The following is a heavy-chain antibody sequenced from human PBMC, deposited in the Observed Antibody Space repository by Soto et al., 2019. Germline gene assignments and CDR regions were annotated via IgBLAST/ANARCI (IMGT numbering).Heavy chain of an antibody. CDR3: ARDLNLGSFDY. Sequence: PGGSLRLSCAASGFTFSSYSMNWVRQAPGKGLEWVSYISSSSSTIYYADSVKGRFTISRDNAKNSLYLQMNSLRAEDTAVYYCARDLNLGSFDYWGQGTLATVSS. J-gene: IGHJ4*02. V-gene: IGHV3-48*01. CDR2: ISSSSSTI. CDR1: GFTFSSYS.